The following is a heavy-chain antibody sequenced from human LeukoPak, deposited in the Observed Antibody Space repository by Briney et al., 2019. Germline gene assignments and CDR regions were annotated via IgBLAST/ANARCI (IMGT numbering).Heavy chain of an antibody. D-gene: IGHD3-9*01. CDR2: IWYDGSNK. Sequence: GGSLRLSCAASGFTFSSYGMHWVRQAPGKGLERVAVIWYDGSNKYYADSVKGRFTISRDNSKNTLYLQMNSLRAEDTAVYYCAKWGDYDGLTGYYDSDCWGQGTLVTVSS. J-gene: IGHJ4*02. CDR3: AKWGDYDGLTGYYDSDC. V-gene: IGHV3-33*06. CDR1: GFTFSSYG.